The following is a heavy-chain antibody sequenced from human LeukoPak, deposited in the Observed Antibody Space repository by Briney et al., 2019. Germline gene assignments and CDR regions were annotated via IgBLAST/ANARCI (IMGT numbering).Heavy chain of an antibody. J-gene: IGHJ4*02. CDR2: IYYSGST. D-gene: IGHD2-8*02. Sequence: SETLSLTCTVSGGSISSYYWSWIRQPPGKGLEWIGYIYYSGSTNYNPSLKSRVTISVDTSKNQFSLKLSSVTAADTAVYYCARHAPYPGGSLPLPFDYWGQGTLVTVSS. V-gene: IGHV4-59*08. CDR3: ARHAPYPGGSLPLPFDY. CDR1: GGSISSYY.